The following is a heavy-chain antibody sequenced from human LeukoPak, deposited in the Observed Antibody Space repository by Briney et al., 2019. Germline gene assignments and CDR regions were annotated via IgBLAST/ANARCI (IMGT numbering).Heavy chain of an antibody. V-gene: IGHV4-39*07. CDR1: GVSISSSNSY. J-gene: IGHJ4*02. Sequence: SETLSLTCTVSGVSISSSNSYWSWIRQPPGKGLEWIGEINHSGSTNYNPSLKSRVTISVDTSKNQFSLKLSSVTAADTAVYYCARSFKLRFLEWLPRAQALFDYWGQGTLVTVSS. D-gene: IGHD3-3*01. CDR2: INHSGST. CDR3: ARSFKLRFLEWLPRAQALFDY.